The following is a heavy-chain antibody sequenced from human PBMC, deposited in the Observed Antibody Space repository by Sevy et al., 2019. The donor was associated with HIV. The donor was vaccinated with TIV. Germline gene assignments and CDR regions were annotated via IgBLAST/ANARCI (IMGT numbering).Heavy chain of an antibody. CDR2: MNPNSGNT. D-gene: IGHD2-2*01. J-gene: IGHJ3*02. CDR3: ARINPTQDIVVVPAARPGAFDI. CDR1: GYTFTSYD. Sequence: ASVKVSCKASGYTFTSYDINWVRQATGQGLEWMGWMNPNSGNTGYAQKFQGRVTMTRNTSISTAYMELSSLRSEDTAVYYCARINPTQDIVVVPAARPGAFDIWGQRTMVTVSS. V-gene: IGHV1-8*01.